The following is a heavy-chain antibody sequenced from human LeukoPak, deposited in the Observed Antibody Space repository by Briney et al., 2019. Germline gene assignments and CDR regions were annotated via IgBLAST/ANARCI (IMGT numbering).Heavy chain of an antibody. V-gene: IGHV4-59*10. Sequence: SETLSLTCAVYGGSFSGYYWSWIRQPAGKGLEWIGRIYTSGSTNYNPSLKSRVTMSVDTSKNQFSLKLSSVTAADTAVYYCARGWELLYGMDVWGQGTTVTVSS. J-gene: IGHJ6*02. D-gene: IGHD1-26*01. CDR3: ARGWELLYGMDV. CDR1: GGSFSGYY. CDR2: IYTSGST.